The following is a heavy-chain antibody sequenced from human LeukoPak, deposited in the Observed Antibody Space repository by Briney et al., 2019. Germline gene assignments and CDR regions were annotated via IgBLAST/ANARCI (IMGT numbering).Heavy chain of an antibody. CDR1: RFTFRSFS. V-gene: IGHV3-21*06. D-gene: IGHD2-2*01. J-gene: IGHJ4*02. CDR2: ISSSGRYM. CDR3: ARGARYCSTTSCYSYFDY. Sequence: GGSLRLSCAASRFTFRSFSMNWVRQAPGKGLEWVSAISSSGRYMYYADSVKGRFTISRDNAKNSLYLQMDSLRVEDTAVYYCARGARYCSTTSCYSYFDYWGQGTLVAVSS.